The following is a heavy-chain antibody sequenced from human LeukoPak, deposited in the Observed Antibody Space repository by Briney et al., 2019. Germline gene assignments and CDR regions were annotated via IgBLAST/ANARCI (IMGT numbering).Heavy chain of an antibody. D-gene: IGHD1-26*01. CDR3: ARVLSGCETTRCELDY. Sequence: GGSLRLSCAASGFAFSTYSMNWVRQAPGKGLEWVSSIISSSTYIYYADSVKGRVTISRDNAKNSLYLQMNSLRAEDTAVYYCARVLSGCETTRCELDYWGQGTLVTVSS. CDR1: GFAFSTYS. CDR2: IISSSTYI. J-gene: IGHJ4*02. V-gene: IGHV3-21*01.